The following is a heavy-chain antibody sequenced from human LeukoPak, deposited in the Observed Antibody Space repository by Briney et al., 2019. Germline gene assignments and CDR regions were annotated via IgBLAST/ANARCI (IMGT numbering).Heavy chain of an antibody. CDR1: GFTFSSHS. J-gene: IGHJ6*04. D-gene: IGHD3-10*02. CDR3: AELGITMIGGV. V-gene: IGHV3-21*01. CDR2: ISSSSNYI. Sequence: KSGGSLRLSCAASGFTFSSHSMNWVRQAPGKGLEWVSSISSSSNYIYYADSVKGRFTISRDNAKNSLYLQMNSLRAEDTAVYYCAELGITMIGGVWGKGTTVTISS.